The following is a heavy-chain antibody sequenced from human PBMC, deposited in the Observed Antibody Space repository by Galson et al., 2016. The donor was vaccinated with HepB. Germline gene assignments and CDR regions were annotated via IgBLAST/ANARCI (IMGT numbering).Heavy chain of an antibody. V-gene: IGHV4-39*02. Sequence: SETLSLTCTVSGGSISSSSYYWGWIRQPPGKGLEWIGSRYYRGSTYYNPSLKSRVTISVDTSKNQFSLKLSSVTAADTAVYYCAREKTGAGTYYSDWGRGTLVTVSS. CDR3: AREKTGAGTYYSD. D-gene: IGHD3-10*01. CDR1: GGSISSSSYY. CDR2: RYYRGST. J-gene: IGHJ4*02.